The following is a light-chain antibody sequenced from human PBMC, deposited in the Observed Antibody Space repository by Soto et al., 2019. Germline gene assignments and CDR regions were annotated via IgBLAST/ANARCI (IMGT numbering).Light chain of an antibody. CDR1: HDISNY. J-gene: IGKJ4*01. Sequence: DIQMTQSPSSLSASLGDSVTITCQASHDISNYLNWYQHKPGKAPKLLIYDVSNLEAGVPSRFRGSGSGTDFVFTFSNLQPEDIATYYFQQYDNLLLTFGGGTKVEIK. V-gene: IGKV1-33*01. CDR3: QQYDNLLLT. CDR2: DVS.